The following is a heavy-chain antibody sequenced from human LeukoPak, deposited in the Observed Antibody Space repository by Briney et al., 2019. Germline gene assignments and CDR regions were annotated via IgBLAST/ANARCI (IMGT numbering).Heavy chain of an antibody. CDR3: ARDTGV. Sequence: GGSPRLSCAASGFTVSNNYMSWVRQAPGKGLEWVSVIYSDGNTYYADSVKGRFTISRDTSKNTVFLQMNTLRADDTAVYYCARDTGVWGLGTLVTVSS. V-gene: IGHV3-53*01. D-gene: IGHD1-14*01. CDR2: IYSDGNT. CDR1: GFTVSNNY. J-gene: IGHJ4*02.